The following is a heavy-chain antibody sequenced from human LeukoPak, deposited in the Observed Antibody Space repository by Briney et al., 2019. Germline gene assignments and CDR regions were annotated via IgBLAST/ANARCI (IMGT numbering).Heavy chain of an antibody. CDR2: ISGSGGSP. Sequence: GGSLRLSCAASGFTFSSYAMSWVRQAPGKGLEWVSAISGSGGSPYYADSVKGRFTISRDNSKNTLYLQMNSLRAEDTAVYYCAKGSDDCSGGSCYSDYWGQGTLVTVSS. J-gene: IGHJ4*02. D-gene: IGHD2-15*01. V-gene: IGHV3-23*01. CDR1: GFTFSSYA. CDR3: AKGSDDCSGGSCYSDY.